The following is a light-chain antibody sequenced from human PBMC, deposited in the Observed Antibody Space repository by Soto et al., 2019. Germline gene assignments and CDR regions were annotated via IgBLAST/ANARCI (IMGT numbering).Light chain of an antibody. CDR2: GAS. J-gene: IGKJ5*01. V-gene: IGKV3-15*01. Sequence: ETVMTQSPATLSVSPGERATLSCRASQSVNSNLAWYQQKLGQAPRVLIFGASTRATGIPARFSGSGSGPGTTLTLSRLEPEDFEVYYCQHYETSPILLPCGQGTPLEIK. CDR3: QHYETSPILLP. CDR1: QSVNSN.